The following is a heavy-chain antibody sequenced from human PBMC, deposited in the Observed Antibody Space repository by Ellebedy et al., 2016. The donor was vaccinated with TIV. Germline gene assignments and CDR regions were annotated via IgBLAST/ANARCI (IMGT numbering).Heavy chain of an antibody. D-gene: IGHD4-17*01. V-gene: IGHV5-51*01. CDR1: GYSFTTYW. Sequence: GESLKISCKGSGYSFTTYWIGWVRQMPGKGLEWVGIIYPADSDARYSPSFEGRVTISTDKSSNTTYLQWSSLKASDTAMYYCSTQATTHEFDFWGQGTLVTVSS. J-gene: IGHJ4*02. CDR2: IYPADSDA. CDR3: STQATTHEFDF.